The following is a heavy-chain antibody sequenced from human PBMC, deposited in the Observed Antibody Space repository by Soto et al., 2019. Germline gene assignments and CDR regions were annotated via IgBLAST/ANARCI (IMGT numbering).Heavy chain of an antibody. CDR3: ARGTRKWLAYYYYYMDV. Sequence: SETLSLTCTVSGGSISSYYWSWIRQPPGKGLEWIGYIYYSGSTNYNPSLKSRATISVDTSKNQFSLKLSSVTAADTAVYYCARGTRKWLAYYYYYMDVWGKGTTVTVSS. J-gene: IGHJ6*03. CDR2: IYYSGST. V-gene: IGHV4-59*08. D-gene: IGHD6-19*01. CDR1: GGSISSYY.